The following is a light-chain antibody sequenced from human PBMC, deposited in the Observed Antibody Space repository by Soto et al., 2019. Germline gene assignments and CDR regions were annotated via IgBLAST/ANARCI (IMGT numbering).Light chain of an antibody. CDR2: AAS. J-gene: IGKJ5*01. V-gene: IGKV1-9*01. CDR1: QDIDKY. CDR3: QQLNSYPIT. Sequence: IQMTPSPSSLSTSVGDSITITCPASQDIDKYLAWYQQKPGKAPKLLIYAASTLQSGVPSRFSGSGSGTDFTLTISSLQPEDFATYYCQQLNSYPITFGQGRRLEIK.